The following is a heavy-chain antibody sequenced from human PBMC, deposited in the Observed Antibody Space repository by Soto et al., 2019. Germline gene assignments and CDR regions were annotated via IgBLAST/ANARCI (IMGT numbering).Heavy chain of an antibody. V-gene: IGHV3-33*01. Sequence: QVQLVESGGGVVQPGRSLRLSCAASGSTFSSFGMHWVRQAPGKGLEWVAVIWYDGSNKYYADSVKGRFTISRDNSKNTLYLQMNSLRAEDTAVYYCARDASDYGMDVWGQGTTVTVSS. J-gene: IGHJ6*02. CDR1: GSTFSSFG. CDR3: ARDASDYGMDV. CDR2: IWYDGSNK. D-gene: IGHD3-16*01.